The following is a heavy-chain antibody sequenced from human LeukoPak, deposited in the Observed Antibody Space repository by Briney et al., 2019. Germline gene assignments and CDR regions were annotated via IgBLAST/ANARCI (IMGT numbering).Heavy chain of an antibody. CDR2: ISYDGSNK. V-gene: IGHV3-30-3*01. CDR3: AREETEWLRAFDY. D-gene: IGHD6-19*01. J-gene: IGHJ4*02. CDR1: GFTFSSYA. Sequence: GRSLRLSCAASGFTFSSYAMHWVRKAPGKGLGWWAVISYDGSNKYYAGSVKGRFTIPRDNSKNTLYLQMDSLRAEDTAVYDCAREETEWLRAFDYWGQGTLVTVPS.